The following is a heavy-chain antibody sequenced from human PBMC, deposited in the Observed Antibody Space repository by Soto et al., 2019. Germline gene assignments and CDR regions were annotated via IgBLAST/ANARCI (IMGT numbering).Heavy chain of an antibody. CDR1: GFTFSNYW. CDR2: IKGDGINT. V-gene: IGHV3-74*01. Sequence: EVQLVESGGGLVQPGGSLRLSCAASGFTFSNYWIHWVRQAPGKGLVWVSRIKGDGINTNYADSVKGRFTISRDNAGNTVYLQMNSLRTDDTAVYYCARGMPGHYGFDAWGQGTMVTVSS. CDR3: ARGMPGHYGFDA. D-gene: IGHD1-1*01. J-gene: IGHJ3*01.